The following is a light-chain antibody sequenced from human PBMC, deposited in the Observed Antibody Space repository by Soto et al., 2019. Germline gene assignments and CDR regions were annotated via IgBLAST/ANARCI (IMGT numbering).Light chain of an antibody. CDR2: AAS. V-gene: IGKV1-8*01. CDR1: QGISSY. J-gene: IGKJ1*01. CDR3: QQYYSYPRT. Sequence: IRMTQSPSSFSASTGDRVTITCRASQGISSYLTWYQQKPGKAPKLLIYAASTFQSGVPSRFSGSGSGTDFTLTISCLQSEDFATYYCQQYYSYPRTFGQGTKVDIK.